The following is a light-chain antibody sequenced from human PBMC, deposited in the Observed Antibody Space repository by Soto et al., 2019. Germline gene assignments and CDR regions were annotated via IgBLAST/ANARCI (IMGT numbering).Light chain of an antibody. CDR2: GAS. CDR1: QSVSSK. CDR3: QQNNDCPRT. V-gene: IGKV3D-15*01. J-gene: IGKJ1*01. Sequence: EIVLTQSPATLSVSPGERATLSCRASQSVSSKLAWYQQKPGQAPRLLMYGASTRATGIPARFSGSGSGTEFPPTTSSLQPEVFEFYYDQQNNDCPRTFGQ.